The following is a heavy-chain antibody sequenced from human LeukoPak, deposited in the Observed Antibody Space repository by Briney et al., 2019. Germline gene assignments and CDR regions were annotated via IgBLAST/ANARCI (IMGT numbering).Heavy chain of an antibody. CDR1: GGSVSSGSYY. CDR3: ARVAAYGAFDI. J-gene: IGHJ3*02. Sequence: SETLSLTCTVSGGSVSSGSYYWSWIRQPPGKGLEWIGYIYYSGSTNYNPSLKSRVTISVDTSKNQFSLKLSSVTAADTAVYYCARVAAYGAFDIWGQGTMVTVSS. CDR2: IYYSGST. D-gene: IGHD6-19*01. V-gene: IGHV4-61*01.